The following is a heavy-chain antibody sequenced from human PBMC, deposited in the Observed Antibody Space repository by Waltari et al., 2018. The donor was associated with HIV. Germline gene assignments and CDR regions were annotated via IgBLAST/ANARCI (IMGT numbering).Heavy chain of an antibody. V-gene: IGHV4-59*11. Sequence: HVQLQESGHGLVKPSETLSLTCPVSGGDSMRNHYWSWIRQTPGAALEWIGYIYYRPGATFNSGSTYYDPSLQSRVTVSLNKSRRQFSLRLASVSAADTGVYYCARGNCRTGNCLLLAFAFDAWGQG. CDR1: GDSMRNHY. CDR2: IYYRPGATFNSGST. D-gene: IGHD1-1*01. CDR3: ARGNCRTGNCLLLAFAFDA. J-gene: IGHJ3*01.